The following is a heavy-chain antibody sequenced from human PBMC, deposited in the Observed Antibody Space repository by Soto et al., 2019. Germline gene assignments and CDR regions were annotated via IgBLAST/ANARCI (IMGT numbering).Heavy chain of an antibody. J-gene: IGHJ5*02. V-gene: IGHV4-31*03. CDR3: ARGGYSGPNWFDP. CDR1: GGPISRDGFY. Sequence: PSETLSLTCTVSGGPISRDGFYWSWIRQHPGKGLEWLGYIYHSGRTDYNPSLKSRITISVDTSKNQFSLKLTSVSAGDTAVYFCARGGYSGPNWFDPWGPGTQVTVS. CDR2: IYHSGRT. D-gene: IGHD5-12*01.